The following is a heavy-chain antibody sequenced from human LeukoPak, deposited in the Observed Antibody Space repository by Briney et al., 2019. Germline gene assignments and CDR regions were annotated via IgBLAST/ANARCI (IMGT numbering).Heavy chain of an antibody. V-gene: IGHV3-64*01. Sequence: GGSLRLSCAASGFTFSSYAMHWVRQAPGKGLEYVSTISSNGGSTYYANSVKGRFTISRDNSKNTLYLQMGSLRAEDMAVCYCARLVGGSYSDYWGQGTLVTVSS. CDR1: GFTFSSYA. CDR3: ARLVGGSYSDY. D-gene: IGHD1-26*01. CDR2: ISSNGGST. J-gene: IGHJ4*02.